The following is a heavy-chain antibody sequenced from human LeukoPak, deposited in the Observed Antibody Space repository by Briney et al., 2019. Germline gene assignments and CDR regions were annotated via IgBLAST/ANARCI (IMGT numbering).Heavy chain of an antibody. Sequence: ASVTVSCKASGYTFTSYDINWVRQAPGQGLEWMGWISTYNGNTNYAQKYQDRVTVTTDTSTSTAYMELRSLRSDDTAVYYCARDSGYGDYVGNPWGQGTLVTVSS. V-gene: IGHV1-18*01. D-gene: IGHD4-17*01. CDR3: ARDSGYGDYVGNP. CDR2: ISTYNGNT. CDR1: GYTFTSYD. J-gene: IGHJ5*02.